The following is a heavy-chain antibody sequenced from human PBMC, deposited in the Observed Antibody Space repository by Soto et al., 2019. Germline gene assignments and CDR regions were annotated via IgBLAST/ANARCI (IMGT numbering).Heavy chain of an antibody. V-gene: IGHV4-39*01. CDR2: IYYSGST. CDR1: GGSISSGDYY. D-gene: IGHD3-3*01. CDR3: ARHYDFWSGYYRFDP. Sequence: PSETLSLTCTVSGGSISSGDYYWSWIRQPPGKGLEWIGYIYYSGSTYYNPSLKSRVTISVDTSKNQFSLKLSSVTAADTAVYYCARHYDFWSGYYRFDPWGQGTLVTVSS. J-gene: IGHJ5*02.